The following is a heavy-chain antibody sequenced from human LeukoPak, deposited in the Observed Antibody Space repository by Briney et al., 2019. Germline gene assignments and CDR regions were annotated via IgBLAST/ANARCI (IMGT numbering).Heavy chain of an antibody. CDR3: ARHPPPVDTAMEGYYYYMDV. V-gene: IGHV5-51*01. D-gene: IGHD5-18*01. Sequence: GESLKISCKGSGYSFSSYWIGWVRQMPGKGLEWMGIIYPGDSDTRYSPSFQGQVIISADKSISTAYLQWSSLKASDTAMYYCARHPPPVDTAMEGYYYYMDVWGKGTTVTVSS. J-gene: IGHJ6*03. CDR1: GYSFSSYW. CDR2: IYPGDSDT.